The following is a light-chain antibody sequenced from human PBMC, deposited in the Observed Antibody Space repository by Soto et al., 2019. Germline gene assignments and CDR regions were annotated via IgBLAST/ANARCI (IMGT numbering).Light chain of an antibody. CDR2: KIS. V-gene: IGKV2-24*01. Sequence: DIVLTQTRLSSPVTLGQPASISCRSSQSLVHIDGNTYFNWLQQRPGQPPRLLIYKISNRFPGVPDRFSGSGAGTAFTLKISRVEAEDVGVYYCMQATQSYTFGQGPRLEIK. CDR1: QSLVHIDGNTY. CDR3: MQATQSYT. J-gene: IGKJ2*01.